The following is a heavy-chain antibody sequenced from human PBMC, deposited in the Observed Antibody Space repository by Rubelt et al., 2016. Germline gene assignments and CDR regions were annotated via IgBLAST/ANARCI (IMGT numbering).Heavy chain of an antibody. D-gene: IGHD6-13*01. CDR2: INGDGSST. V-gene: IGHV3-74*01. Sequence: GSLRLSCEASGFTFSSYSMHWVRQDPGKGLVWVSRINGDGSSTSYADSVKGRFTLSRDNAKNTLYLQMNSLRAEDTAVYYCARDDSNSRVVDFDYWGQGTLVTVSS. J-gene: IGHJ4*02. CDR1: GFTFSSYS. CDR3: ARDDSNSRVVDFDY.